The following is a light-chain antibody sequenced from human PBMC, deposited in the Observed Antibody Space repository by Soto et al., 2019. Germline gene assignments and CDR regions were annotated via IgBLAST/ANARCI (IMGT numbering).Light chain of an antibody. CDR3: QQYHNSWM. J-gene: IGKJ1*01. CDR1: QGISTW. CDR2: DGS. Sequence: DIQMTQSPSTLSASVGDRVTITCRASQGISTWLAWYQQKPGKAPKLLISDGSILESGVPTRFSGSGSGTEFPLTISILQPDDFANYYCQQYHNSWMFGQGTKVEIK. V-gene: IGKV1-5*01.